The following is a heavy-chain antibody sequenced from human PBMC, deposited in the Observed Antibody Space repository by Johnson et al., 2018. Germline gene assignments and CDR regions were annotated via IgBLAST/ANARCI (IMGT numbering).Heavy chain of an antibody. CDR2: MNPNNGYT. Sequence: QVQLVEAGAEVKKPGASVKVSCKASGYPFTSLDINWVRQAPGQGLEWMGWMNPNNGYTAYAQKFQGRVTLTRDTSINTAYMELTSLRYEDTAVYYCARNWTDWYFDLWGPGTLVTVSS. CDR3: ARNWTDWYFDL. J-gene: IGHJ2*01. D-gene: IGHD1-1*01. V-gene: IGHV1-8*01. CDR1: GYPFTSLD.